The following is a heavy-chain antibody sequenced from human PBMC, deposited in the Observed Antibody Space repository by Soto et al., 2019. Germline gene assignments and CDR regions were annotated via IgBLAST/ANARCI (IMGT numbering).Heavy chain of an antibody. Sequence: SLTCAVYGGSFSGYYWSWIRQPPGKGLEWIGEINHSGSTNYNPSLKSRVTISVDTSKNQFSLKLSSVTAADTAVYYCARGVKGLYYYYGMDVWGQGTTVTVSS. CDR1: GGSFSGYY. CDR3: ARGVKGLYYYYGMDV. V-gene: IGHV4-34*01. CDR2: INHSGST. J-gene: IGHJ6*02.